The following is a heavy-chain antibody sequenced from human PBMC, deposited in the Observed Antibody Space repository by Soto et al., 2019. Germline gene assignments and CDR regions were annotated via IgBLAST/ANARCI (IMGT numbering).Heavy chain of an antibody. J-gene: IGHJ5*02. CDR3: ARHPTLHESRVWSGFDP. D-gene: IGHD3-3*01. V-gene: IGHV5-10-1*01. CDR1: GYSFNTYW. CDR2: IDPGTSYS. Sequence: WESLKISCQGSGYSFNTYWISWVRQVPGKGLEWMGRIDPGTSYSNYSPSFEGHVTISVDKSKSTAFLQWSSLKASDTAMYYCARHPTLHESRVWSGFDPWGQGTLVTVSS.